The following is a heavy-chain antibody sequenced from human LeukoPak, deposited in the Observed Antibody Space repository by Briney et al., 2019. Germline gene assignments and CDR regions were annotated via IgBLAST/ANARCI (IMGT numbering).Heavy chain of an antibody. D-gene: IGHD5-18*01. CDR2: ISYDGSNK. CDR3: AKAFRGYSYGYYGMDV. J-gene: IGHJ6*04. V-gene: IGHV3-30*18. Sequence: GGSLRLYCAASGFTFSSYGMHWVRQAPGKGLEWVAVISYDGSNKYYADSVKGRFTISRDNSKNTLYLQMNSLRAEDTAVYYCAKAFRGYSYGYYGMDVWGKGTTVTVSS. CDR1: GFTFSSYG.